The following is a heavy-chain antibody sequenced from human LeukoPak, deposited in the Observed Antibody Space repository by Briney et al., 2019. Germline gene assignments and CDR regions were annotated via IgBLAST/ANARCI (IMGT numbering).Heavy chain of an antibody. J-gene: IGHJ4*02. D-gene: IGHD2-2*01. Sequence: ASVKVSCKASGYTFTGYYMHWVRQAPGQGLEWMGWINPNSGGTKYAQKFQGRVTMTRDTSISTAYMELSRLRSDDTAVYYCAREATTLPLKYCSSTSCYQGGFDYWGQGTLVTVSS. CDR2: INPNSGGT. CDR3: AREATTLPLKYCSSTSCYQGGFDY. V-gene: IGHV1-2*02. CDR1: GYTFTGYY.